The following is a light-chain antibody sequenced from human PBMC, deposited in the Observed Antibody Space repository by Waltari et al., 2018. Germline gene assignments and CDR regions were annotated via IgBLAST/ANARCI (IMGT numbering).Light chain of an antibody. CDR1: QSVLSRSDSKNF. J-gene: IGKJ1*01. CDR3: QQYYSTPPT. Sequence: DIVMTQSPDSLAVSLGERATINCKSSQSVLSRSDSKNFLAWYQQKPGQSPKLLIHWASTRESGVPDRFSGSGSGTDFALTISTLQGEDVAVYYYQQYYSTPPTFGQGTKVEIK. V-gene: IGKV4-1*01. CDR2: WAS.